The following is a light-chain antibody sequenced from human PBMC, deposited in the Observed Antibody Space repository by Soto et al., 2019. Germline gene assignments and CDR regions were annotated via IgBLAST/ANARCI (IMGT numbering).Light chain of an antibody. J-gene: IGKJ1*01. V-gene: IGKV1-5*03. CDR1: QSISSW. Sequence: IQMTQSPSTLSASVGDRVTISCRASQSISSWLAWYQQKPGKAPKLLIYKASTLESGVPSRFSGSGFGTEFTLTISNLQPDDFATYHCQQYETYWTFGQGTKVDIK. CDR3: QQYETYWT. CDR2: KAS.